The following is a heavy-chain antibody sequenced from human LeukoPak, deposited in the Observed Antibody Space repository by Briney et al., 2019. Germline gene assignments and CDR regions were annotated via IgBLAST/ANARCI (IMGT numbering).Heavy chain of an antibody. CDR2: INPNSGGT. J-gene: IGHJ5*02. CDR3: ARDPLYDSSGYYYVLGWFDP. Sequence: GASVKVSCKASGYTFTGYYMHWVRQAPGQGLEWMGWINPNSGGTNYAQKFQGRVTMTRDTSISTAYMELSRLRSDDTAVYYCARDPLYDSSGYYYVLGWFDPWGQGTLVTVSS. CDR1: GYTFTGYY. D-gene: IGHD3-22*01. V-gene: IGHV1-2*02.